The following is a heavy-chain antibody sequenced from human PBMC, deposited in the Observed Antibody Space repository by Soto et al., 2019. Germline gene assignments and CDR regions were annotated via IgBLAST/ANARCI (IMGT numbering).Heavy chain of an antibody. J-gene: IGHJ6*03. CDR2: IWYDGSNK. CDR1: GFNFRNFG. V-gene: IGHV3-33*01. Sequence: QVQLVESGGGVVQPGKSLRLSCAASGFNFRNFGMHWVRQAPGKGLEWVAFIWYDGSNKYYADSVKGRFTFSRDNSKSTVYLQMNSLSAEDTAVYYCARDDTDCGSTNCHTYYYSSYDMDVWGSGTTVTVSS. D-gene: IGHD2-2*01. CDR3: ARDDTDCGSTNCHTYYYSSYDMDV.